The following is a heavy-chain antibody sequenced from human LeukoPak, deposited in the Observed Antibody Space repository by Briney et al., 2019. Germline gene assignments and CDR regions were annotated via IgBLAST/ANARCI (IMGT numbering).Heavy chain of an antibody. CDR1: GFTFSTSA. V-gene: IGHV3-64*02. Sequence: GGSLRLSCAASGFTFSTSAMHWVRQAPGRGLEYVAAINSNGGTTYYVDSVKGRFTISRDNSKNTLYLQMGSLRTEDTAVYYCARGSYCSGGSCYSAYWGQGTLVTVSS. CDR2: INSNGGTT. J-gene: IGHJ4*02. CDR3: ARGSYCSGGSCYSAY. D-gene: IGHD2-15*01.